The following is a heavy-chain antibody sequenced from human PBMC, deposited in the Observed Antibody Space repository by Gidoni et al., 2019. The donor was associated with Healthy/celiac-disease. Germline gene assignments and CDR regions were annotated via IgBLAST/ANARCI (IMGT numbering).Heavy chain of an antibody. CDR3: ARQPGYSSSWYFDP. Sequence: QLQLQASGPGLVKPSETLSLTCTVSGGSISGSSYYWGWIRQPPGKGLAWIVSIYYSGSTYYNPSLKSRVTISVDTSKNQFSLKLSSVTAADTAVYYCARQPGYSSSWYFDPWGQGTLVTVSS. CDR2: IYYSGST. D-gene: IGHD6-13*01. V-gene: IGHV4-39*01. CDR1: GGSISGSSYY. J-gene: IGHJ4*02.